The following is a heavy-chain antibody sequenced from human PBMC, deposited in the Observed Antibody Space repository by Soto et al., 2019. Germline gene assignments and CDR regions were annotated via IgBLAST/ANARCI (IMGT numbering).Heavy chain of an antibody. CDR1: GHTFTSYY. Sequence: ASVKVSCKASGHTFTSYYMHWVRQAPGRGLEWMGIINPSGGSTSYAQKFQGRVTMTRDTSTSTVYMELSSLRSEDTAVYYCARDSSITMVRGVNPNWFDPWGQGTLVTVSS. CDR2: INPSGGST. D-gene: IGHD3-10*01. J-gene: IGHJ5*02. CDR3: ARDSSITMVRGVNPNWFDP. V-gene: IGHV1-46*01.